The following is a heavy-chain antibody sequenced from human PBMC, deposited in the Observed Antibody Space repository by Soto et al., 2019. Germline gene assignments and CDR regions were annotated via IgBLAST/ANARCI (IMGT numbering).Heavy chain of an antibody. CDR1: GFTFGDYA. V-gene: IGHV3-49*04. CDR3: TREPLRFLEWLLGAGMDV. Sequence: GGSLRLSCTASGFTFGDYAMSWVRQAPGKGLEWVGFIRSKAYGGTTEYAASVKGRFTISRDDSKSIAYLQMNSLKTEDTAVYYCTREPLRFLEWLLGAGMDVWGQGTTVTVSS. CDR2: IRSKAYGGTT. D-gene: IGHD3-3*01. J-gene: IGHJ6*02.